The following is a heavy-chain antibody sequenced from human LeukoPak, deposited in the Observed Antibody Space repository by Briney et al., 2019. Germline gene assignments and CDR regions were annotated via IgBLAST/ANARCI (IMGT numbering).Heavy chain of an antibody. V-gene: IGHV1-18*01. Sequence: WASVKVSCKASGYTFNSYAITWVRQAPGQGLEWMGWISTYNGITSYAQKLQGRVTMTTDTSSTTAYMELRSLRSDDTALYYCARDRGLRATAGTRIDFWGQGTLVTVSS. CDR3: ARDRGLRATAGTRIDF. CDR1: GYTFNSYA. J-gene: IGHJ4*02. D-gene: IGHD6-13*01. CDR2: ISTYNGIT.